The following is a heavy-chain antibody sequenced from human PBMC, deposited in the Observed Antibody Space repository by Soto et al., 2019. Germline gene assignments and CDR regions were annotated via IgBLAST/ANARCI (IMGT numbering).Heavy chain of an antibody. V-gene: IGHV3-53*01. CDR3: VQTTGWPGFDF. Sequence: EVQLVESGGGVIQPGGSLRLSCAASGFAVSSKYMTWVRQAPGKGLEWVSVIYGGGTTYYADSVKGRFTISRDTSKHTLYLQMNSLRAKDTAVYYCVQTTGWPGFDFWGQGTLVSVSS. D-gene: IGHD6-19*01. CDR1: GFAVSSKY. J-gene: IGHJ4*02. CDR2: IYGGGTT.